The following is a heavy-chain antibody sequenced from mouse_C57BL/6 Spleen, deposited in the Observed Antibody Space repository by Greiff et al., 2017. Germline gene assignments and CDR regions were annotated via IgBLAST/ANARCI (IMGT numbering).Heavy chain of an antibody. CDR2: IDPSDSET. J-gene: IGHJ2*01. V-gene: IGHV1-52*01. D-gene: IGHD2-4*01. CDR1: GYTFTSYW. Sequence: VQLQQPGAELVRPGSSVKLSCKASGYTFTSYWMHWVKQRPIQGLEWIGNIDPSDSETHYNQKFKDKATLTVDKSSSTAYMQLSSLSSEASAVYDCARGDYDYFDDWGQGTTLTVSS. CDR3: ARGDYDYFDD.